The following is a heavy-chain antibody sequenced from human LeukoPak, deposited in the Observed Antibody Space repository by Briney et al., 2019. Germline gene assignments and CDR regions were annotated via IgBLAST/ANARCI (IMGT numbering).Heavy chain of an antibody. V-gene: IGHV3-11*01. Sequence: GGSLRLSCAASGFTFSDYYMSWIRQAPGKGLEGVSYISSSGSTIYYADSVKVRFTISRDNAKNSLYLQMNSLRAEDTAVYYCARQRSRYSSSAPPVDYWGQGTLVTVSS. CDR2: ISSSGSTI. J-gene: IGHJ4*02. CDR3: ARQRSRYSSSAPPVDY. D-gene: IGHD6-6*01. CDR1: GFTFSDYY.